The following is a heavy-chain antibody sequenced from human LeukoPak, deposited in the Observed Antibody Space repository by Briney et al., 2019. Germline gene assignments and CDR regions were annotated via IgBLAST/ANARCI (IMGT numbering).Heavy chain of an antibody. CDR3: ARGLRGGWQTTIDY. CDR1: GYTFTGYC. Sequence: GASVKVSCKASGYTFTGYCMHWVRQAPGQGLEWMGWINPNSGGTNYAQKFQGRVTMTRDTSISTAYMELSRLRSDDTAVYYCARGLRGGWQTTIDYWGQGTLVTVSS. CDR2: INPNSGGT. D-gene: IGHD6-19*01. J-gene: IGHJ4*02. V-gene: IGHV1-2*02.